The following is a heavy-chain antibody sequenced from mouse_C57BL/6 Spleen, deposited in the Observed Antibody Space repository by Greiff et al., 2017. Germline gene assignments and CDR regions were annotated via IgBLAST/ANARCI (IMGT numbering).Heavy chain of an antibody. CDR3: ARADYYGSSFFDY. CDR1: GFTFSDYY. D-gene: IGHD1-1*01. Sequence: EVNVVESEGGLVQPGSSMKLSCTASGFTFSDYYMAWVRQVPEKGLEWVANINYDGSSTYYLDSLKSRFIISRDNAKNILYLQMSSLKSEDTATYYCARADYYGSSFFDYWGQGTTLTVSS. CDR2: INYDGSST. J-gene: IGHJ2*01. V-gene: IGHV5-16*01.